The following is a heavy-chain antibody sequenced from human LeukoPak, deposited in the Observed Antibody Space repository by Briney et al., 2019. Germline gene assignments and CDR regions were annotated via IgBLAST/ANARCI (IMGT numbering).Heavy chain of an antibody. D-gene: IGHD6-19*01. Sequence: SETLSLTCTVSGGSISSYYWSWIRQPPGKGLEWIGYIYYSGSTNYNPSLKSRVTISVDTSKNQFSLRLSSVTAADTAVYYCARATDPIGAVAGAFDYWGQGTLVTVSS. CDR3: ARATDPIGAVAGAFDY. CDR1: GGSISSYY. V-gene: IGHV4-59*01. CDR2: IYYSGST. J-gene: IGHJ4*02.